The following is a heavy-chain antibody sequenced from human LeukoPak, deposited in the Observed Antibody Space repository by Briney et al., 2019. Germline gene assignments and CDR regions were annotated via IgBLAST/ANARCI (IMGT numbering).Heavy chain of an antibody. J-gene: IGHJ4*02. Sequence: SETLSLTCTVSGGSISSSSYYWGWIRQPPGKGLEWIGSIYYSGSTYYNPSLKSRVTISVDTSKNQFSLKLSSVTAADTAVYFCARRHKWELQFDYWGQGTLVTVSS. V-gene: IGHV4-39*01. D-gene: IGHD1-26*01. CDR2: IYYSGST. CDR3: ARRHKWELQFDY. CDR1: GGSISSSSYY.